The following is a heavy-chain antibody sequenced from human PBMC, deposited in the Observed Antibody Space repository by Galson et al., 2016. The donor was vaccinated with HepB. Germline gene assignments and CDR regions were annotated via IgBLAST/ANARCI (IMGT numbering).Heavy chain of an antibody. CDR2: TYYRPKWYN. D-gene: IGHD6-19*01. V-gene: IGHV6-1*01. CDR1: GDSVSNYSAA. Sequence: CAISGDSVSNYSAAWNWFRQSPSRGLEWLGRTYYRPKWYNDYAVSVNSRITINPDTSKNQFSLHLNSVTPEDTAVYYCARGLSGWYWNWFDPWGQGTLVTVSS. CDR3: ARGLSGWYWNWFDP. J-gene: IGHJ5*02.